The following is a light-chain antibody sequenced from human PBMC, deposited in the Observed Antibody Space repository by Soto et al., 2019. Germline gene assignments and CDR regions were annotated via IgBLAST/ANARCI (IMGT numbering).Light chain of an antibody. V-gene: IGLV1-44*01. CDR1: SSNIGSNT. J-gene: IGLJ2*01. CDR3: AAGADSLNGVV. Sequence: QSVLTQPASASGTPGQRVTLSCSGSSSNIGSNTVNLYQQLPGTAPKLLIYSNNQRPSGGADRFSGSKSGTSASLAISGLQSEDEAYYYCAAGADSLNGVVFGGGTKVTV. CDR2: SNN.